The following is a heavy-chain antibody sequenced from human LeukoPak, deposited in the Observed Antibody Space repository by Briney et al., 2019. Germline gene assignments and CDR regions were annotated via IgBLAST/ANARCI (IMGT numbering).Heavy chain of an antibody. J-gene: IGHJ5*02. CDR1: GVSISSGDYH. Sequence: SETLSLTCTVSGVSISSGDYHWNWIRQSPGKGLEWIGFIHDSGSTYYTPSLKSRVTMSRDMSKKQFSLMLTSVTAADTAVYYCARGFGSGSYYYGWFDPWGQGTLVTVSS. V-gene: IGHV4-30-4*01. D-gene: IGHD3-10*01. CDR2: IHDSGST. CDR3: ARGFGSGSYYYGWFDP.